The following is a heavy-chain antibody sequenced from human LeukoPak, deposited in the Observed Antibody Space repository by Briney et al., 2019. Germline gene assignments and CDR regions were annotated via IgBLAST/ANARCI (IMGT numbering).Heavy chain of an antibody. CDR2: TSYDGNNK. V-gene: IGHV3-30-3*01. J-gene: IGHJ3*02. CDR3: ARSRGSPNTGEDAFDI. Sequence: QTGGSLRLSCAASRFTFSHYAMHWVRQAPGKGLEWVAVTSYDGNNKYYADSVKGRFTISRDNSRNTLSLQMNSLRAEDTAVYYCARSRGSPNTGEDAFDIWGQGTLVTVSS. CDR1: RFTFSHYA. D-gene: IGHD2-8*02.